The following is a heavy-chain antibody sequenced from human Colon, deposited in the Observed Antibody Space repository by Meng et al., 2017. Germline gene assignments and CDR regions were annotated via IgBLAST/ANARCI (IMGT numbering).Heavy chain of an antibody. CDR2: IYYTGST. CDR3: ARGPLDY. Sequence: QAQLQESGPGLVRPSETLSLTCTVSGGSVSSGSYYWSWIRQPPGKGLEWIGYIYYTGSTNYNPYLKSRVTISVDTSKNQFSLKLSSVTAADTAVYYCARGPLDYWGQGTLVTVSS. J-gene: IGHJ4*02. CDR1: GGSVSSGSYY. V-gene: IGHV4-61*01.